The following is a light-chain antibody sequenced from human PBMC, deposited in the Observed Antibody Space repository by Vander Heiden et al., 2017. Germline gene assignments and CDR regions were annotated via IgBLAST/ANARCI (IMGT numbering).Light chain of an antibody. CDR2: KNN. Sequence: QAGLTKPPSVSKGLRQTATLTCTGNNNNVGGQGAAWLQQHRGHPPKLLSYKNNNRPSGISERFSASRSGNTASLTITGLQPEDEADYYCSAWDISLGAWLFGGGTKLTVL. J-gene: IGLJ3*02. CDR3: SAWDISLGAWL. V-gene: IGLV10-54*01. CDR1: NNNVGGQG.